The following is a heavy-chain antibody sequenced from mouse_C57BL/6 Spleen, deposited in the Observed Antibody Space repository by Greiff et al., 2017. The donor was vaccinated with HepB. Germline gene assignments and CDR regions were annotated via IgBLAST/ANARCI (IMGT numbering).Heavy chain of an antibody. D-gene: IGHD1-1*01. J-gene: IGHJ4*01. CDR3: ARRLFITTGDY. V-gene: IGHV1-61*01. CDR1: GYTFTSYW. CDR2: IYPSDSET. Sequence: VQLQQPGAELVRPGSSVKLSCKASGYTFTSYWMDWVKQRPAQGLEWIGNIYPSDSETHYNQKFKDKATLTVDKSSSTAYMQLSSLTSEDSAVYYCARRLFITTGDYWGQGTSVTVSS.